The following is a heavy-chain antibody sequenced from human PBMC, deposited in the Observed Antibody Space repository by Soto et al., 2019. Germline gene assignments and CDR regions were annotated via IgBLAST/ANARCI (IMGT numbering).Heavy chain of an antibody. Sequence: GESLKISCDGSGFSLNTYCIALVLQMPGRGLEWMGAIFPGDSDTRYSPSFEGQVNISADRSRSTAFLHWNSLKVSDTAVYFCARQGLPYRGSGYYYRMDVWGRGTTVTVSS. CDR2: IFPGDSDT. D-gene: IGHD1-26*01. V-gene: IGHV5-51*01. CDR1: GFSLNTYC. CDR3: ARQGLPYRGSGYYYRMDV. J-gene: IGHJ6*02.